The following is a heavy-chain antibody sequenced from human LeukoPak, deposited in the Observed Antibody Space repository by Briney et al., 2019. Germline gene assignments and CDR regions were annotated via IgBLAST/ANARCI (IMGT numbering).Heavy chain of an antibody. Sequence: SETLSLTCTVSGGSISSYYWSWIRQPPGKGLEWIGYIYYSGSTNYNPSLKSRVTISVDTSKNQFSLKLSSVTAADTAVYYCARDKRGYYDSSGYYPGYYYGMDVWGQGTTVTVSS. D-gene: IGHD3-22*01. CDR3: ARDKRGYYDSSGYYPGYYYGMDV. V-gene: IGHV4-59*01. CDR1: GGSISSYY. J-gene: IGHJ6*02. CDR2: IYYSGST.